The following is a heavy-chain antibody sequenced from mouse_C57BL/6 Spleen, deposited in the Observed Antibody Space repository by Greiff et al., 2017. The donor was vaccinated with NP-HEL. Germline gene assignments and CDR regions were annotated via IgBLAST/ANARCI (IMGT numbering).Heavy chain of an antibody. J-gene: IGHJ2*01. CDR1: GYTFTSYW. CDR3: ARKAGRGYGYDVY. Sequence: VQLQQPGAELVRPGTSVKLSCKASGYTFTSYWMHWVKQRPGQGLEWIGVIDPSDSYTNYIQKFKGKATLTVDTSTSTAYMQLSSLTSEDSAVYYGARKAGRGYGYDVYWGQGTTLTVSS. V-gene: IGHV1-59*01. CDR2: IDPSDSYT. D-gene: IGHD2-2*01.